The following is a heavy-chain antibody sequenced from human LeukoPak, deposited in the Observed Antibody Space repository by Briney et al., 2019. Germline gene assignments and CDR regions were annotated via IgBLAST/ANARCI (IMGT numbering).Heavy chain of an antibody. V-gene: IGHV4-31*03. CDR1: GGSISSGGYY. CDR3: ARAGNDFWSGPG. CDR2: IYYSGST. D-gene: IGHD3-3*01. J-gene: IGHJ4*02. Sequence: SQTLSLTCTVSGGSISSGGYYWSWIRQHPGKGLEWIGYIYYSGSTYYNPSLKSRVTISVDRSKNQFSLKLSSVTAADTAVYYCARAGNDFWSGPGWGQGTLVTVSS.